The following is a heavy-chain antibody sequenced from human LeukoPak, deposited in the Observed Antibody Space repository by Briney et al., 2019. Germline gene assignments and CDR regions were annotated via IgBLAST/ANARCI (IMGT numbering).Heavy chain of an antibody. D-gene: IGHD4-11*01. J-gene: IGHJ4*02. CDR1: GYTFTVHY. V-gene: IGHV1-2*02. Sequence: ASVKVSCKASGYTFTVHYMHWLRQAPGQRPEWMGWIHPNGGTNYAPKFQGRVTLTRDTSISTAYMELSSLSSDDTAVYYCARMWSDYSHYDYWGQGTLVTVSS. CDR3: ARMWSDYSHYDY. CDR2: IHPNGGT.